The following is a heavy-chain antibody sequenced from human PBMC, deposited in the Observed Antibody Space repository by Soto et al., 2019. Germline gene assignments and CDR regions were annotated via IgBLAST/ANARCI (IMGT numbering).Heavy chain of an antibody. V-gene: IGHV4-39*01. Sequence: SETLSLTCTVSGSSINSSGYYWGWIRQPPGKGLEWIGSMFYGVSTYYNPSLKSRVTVSVDTSKNQFSLNLRSVTAADTAVYYCARLPSRHLVDYWGQGTLVTVPQ. D-gene: IGHD3-3*02. J-gene: IGHJ4*02. CDR2: MFYGVST. CDR3: ARLPSRHLVDY. CDR1: GSSINSSGYY.